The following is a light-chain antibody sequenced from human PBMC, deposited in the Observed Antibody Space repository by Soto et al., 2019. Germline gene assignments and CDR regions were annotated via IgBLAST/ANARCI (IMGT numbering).Light chain of an antibody. CDR2: GVT. Sequence: QSVLAQPASVSGSPGQLITISCTGTSSDVGAYYSVSWYQHHPGKAPKLIIYGVTNRPSGVSNRFSGSKSGNTASLTISGLQAEDEADHHCSSCDMSLNNHVFGTGTKVTVL. CDR3: SSCDMSLNNHV. J-gene: IGLJ1*01. V-gene: IGLV2-14*01. CDR1: SSDVGAYYS.